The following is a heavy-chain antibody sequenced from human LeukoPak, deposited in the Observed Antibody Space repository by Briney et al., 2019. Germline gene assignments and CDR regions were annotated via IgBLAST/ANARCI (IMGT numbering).Heavy chain of an antibody. Sequence: SETLSPTCTVSGGSISSGGYYWSWIRQHPGKGLEWIGYIYYSGSTYYNPSLKSRVTISVDTSKNQFSLKLSSVTAADTAVYYCARLKGSSPDFDYWGQGTLVTVSS. CDR1: GGSISSGGYY. V-gene: IGHV4-31*03. J-gene: IGHJ4*02. CDR2: IYYSGST. D-gene: IGHD6-6*01. CDR3: ARLKGSSPDFDY.